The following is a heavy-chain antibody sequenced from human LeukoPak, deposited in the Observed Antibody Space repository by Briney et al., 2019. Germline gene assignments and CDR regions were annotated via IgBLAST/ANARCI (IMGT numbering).Heavy chain of an antibody. V-gene: IGHV3-23*01. CDR2: ISYGDGGT. CDR1: GFTFSNYA. CDR3: ARDYGYSYYPYIDY. D-gene: IGHD5-18*01. Sequence: GGSLRLSCETSGFTFSNYAMSWVRQAPGRGLEWVSGISYGDGGTYYADSVKGRFTISRDNSKNTLSLQMNSLRAEDTAVYYCARDYGYSYYPYIDYWGQGTLVTVSS. J-gene: IGHJ4*02.